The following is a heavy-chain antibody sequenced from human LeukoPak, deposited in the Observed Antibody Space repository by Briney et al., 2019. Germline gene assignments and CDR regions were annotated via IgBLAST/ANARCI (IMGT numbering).Heavy chain of an antibody. D-gene: IGHD3-22*01. V-gene: IGHV1-2*02. J-gene: IGHJ3*02. Sequence: ASVKVSCKASGYTFTSYGISWVRQAPGQGLEWMGWINPNSGVTNYPQKFQGRVAMTRDTSISTAYMELSRLRSDDTAVYYRASGFMGYDRSGYYDDAFDIWGQGTMVTVSS. CDR2: INPNSGVT. CDR1: GYTFTSYG. CDR3: ASGFMGYDRSGYYDDAFDI.